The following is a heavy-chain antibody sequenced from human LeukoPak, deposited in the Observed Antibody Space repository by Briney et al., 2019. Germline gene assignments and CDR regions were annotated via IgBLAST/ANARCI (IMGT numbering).Heavy chain of an antibody. D-gene: IGHD3-10*01. CDR3: ARPAWAYVSGSYYPSRDYYYSSGMAV. CDR1: GYTFTGYY. V-gene: IGHV1-2*04. Sequence: GASVKVSCKASGYTFTGYYMHWVRQAPGQGLEWMGWINPNSGGTNYAQKFQGWVTMTRDTSISTAYMELSRLRSDDTAVYYCARPAWAYVSGSYYPSRDYYYSSGMAVWGQGTTFTVSS. CDR2: INPNSGGT. J-gene: IGHJ6*02.